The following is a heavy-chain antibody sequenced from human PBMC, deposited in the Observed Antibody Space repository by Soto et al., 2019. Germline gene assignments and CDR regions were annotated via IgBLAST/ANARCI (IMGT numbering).Heavy chain of an antibody. Sequence: GGSLRLSCAASGFTFGSYGMHWVRQAPGKGLEWVAVISYDGSNKYYADSVKGRFTISRDNSKNTLYLQMNSLRAEATAVYYCAKSRAGAWTPLLDYWGQGTLVTVSS. V-gene: IGHV3-30*18. CDR1: GFTFGSYG. CDR2: ISYDGSNK. CDR3: AKSRAGAWTPLLDY. J-gene: IGHJ4*02. D-gene: IGHD1-26*01.